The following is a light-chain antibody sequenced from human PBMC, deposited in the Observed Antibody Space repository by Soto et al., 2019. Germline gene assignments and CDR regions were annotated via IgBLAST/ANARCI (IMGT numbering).Light chain of an antibody. CDR3: QQYDSSPLT. CDR1: QSVRSY. Sequence: EIVLTQSPGTLSLSPGERVTLSCRASQSVRSYLAWYQQKPGQAPRLLIYGASSRATGIPDRFSGSGSGTDFTLTISRLEPEDFVVYYCQQYDSSPLTFGQGTRLEIK. V-gene: IGKV3-20*01. CDR2: GAS. J-gene: IGKJ5*01.